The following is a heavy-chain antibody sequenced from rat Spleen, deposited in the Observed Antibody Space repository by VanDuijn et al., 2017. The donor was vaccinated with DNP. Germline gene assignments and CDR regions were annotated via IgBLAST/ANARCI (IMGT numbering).Heavy chain of an antibody. Sequence: EVQLVVTGGGLVQPGRSLKLSCVASGFTFSNYWMFWIRQAPGQGLEWVASVNTDGGNSYYPDSVKGRFTISRDNAENTVYLQMSSLRSEDTATYYCASWAPIAPLSTSNYWGQGVMVTVSS. CDR2: VNTDGGNS. D-gene: IGHD1-2*01. CDR3: ASWAPIAPLSTSNY. V-gene: IGHV5-58*01. J-gene: IGHJ2*01. CDR1: GFTFSNYW.